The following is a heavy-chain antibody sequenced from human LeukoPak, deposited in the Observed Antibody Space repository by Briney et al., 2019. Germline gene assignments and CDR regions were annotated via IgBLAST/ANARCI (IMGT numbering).Heavy chain of an antibody. CDR3: ARSLRRLLTPKDAFDI. Sequence: ASVKVSCKASGGSFSDYAISWVRQAPGQGLEWMGGIIPALGTANYAQKFQGTVTITTDTSTSTAYMELSSLRSADTAMYYCARSLRRLLTPKDAFDIWGQGTMVTVSP. CDR2: IIPALGTA. J-gene: IGHJ3*02. D-gene: IGHD3-22*01. CDR1: GGSFSDYA. V-gene: IGHV1-69*10.